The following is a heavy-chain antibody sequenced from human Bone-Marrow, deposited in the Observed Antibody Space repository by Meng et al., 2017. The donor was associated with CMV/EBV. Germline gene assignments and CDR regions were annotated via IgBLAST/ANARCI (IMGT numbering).Heavy chain of an antibody. CDR1: GFTFSSYS. V-gene: IGHV3-21*01. CDR3: ARGRFLEWSNAFDI. J-gene: IGHJ3*02. Sequence: GESLKISCAASGFTFSSYSMNWVRQAPGKGLKWVSSISSSSSYIYYADSVKGRFTISRDNSKNTLYLQMNSLRAEDTAVYYCARGRFLEWSNAFDIWGQGTMVTVSS. CDR2: ISSSSSYI. D-gene: IGHD3-3*01.